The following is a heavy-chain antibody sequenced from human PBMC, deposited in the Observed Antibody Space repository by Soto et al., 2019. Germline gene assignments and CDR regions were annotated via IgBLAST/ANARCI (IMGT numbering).Heavy chain of an antibody. V-gene: IGHV4-34*01. CDR1: GGSFSGYY. Sequence: QVQLQQWGAGLLKPSETLSLTCAVYGGSFSGYYWSWIRQPPGKGLEWIGEINHSGSTNYNPSLKSRFTISVDTSKNQFSLKLSSVTAADTAVYYCARAFYGDLDYWGQGTLVTVSS. CDR3: ARAFYGDLDY. CDR2: INHSGST. J-gene: IGHJ4*02. D-gene: IGHD4-17*01.